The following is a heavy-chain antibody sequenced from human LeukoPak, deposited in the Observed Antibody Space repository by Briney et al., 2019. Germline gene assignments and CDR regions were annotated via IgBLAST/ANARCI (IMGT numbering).Heavy chain of an antibody. J-gene: IGHJ4*02. D-gene: IGHD6-19*01. CDR3: ARGFIAVGIDY. CDR1: GFTFSDYN. Sequence: GSLRLSCAASGFTFSDYNMSWIRQPPGKGLEWIGEINHSGSTNYNPSLKSRVTISVDTSKNQFSLKLSSVTAADTAVYYCARGFIAVGIDYWGQGTLVTVSS. V-gene: IGHV4-34*01. CDR2: INHSGST.